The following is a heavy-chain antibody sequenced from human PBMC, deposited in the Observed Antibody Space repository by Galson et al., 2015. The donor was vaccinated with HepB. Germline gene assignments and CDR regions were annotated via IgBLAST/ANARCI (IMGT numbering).Heavy chain of an antibody. Sequence: SVKVSCKASGYTFTPYSVSWVRQAPGQGLEWMGRISAYNGNTDYAQKFQDRVTLTTDTSTSTVYMELRSLRSDDTAMYYCARGGIATIGGPTFDYWGQGTVVTVSS. V-gene: IGHV1-18*01. CDR2: ISAYNGNT. CDR1: GYTFTPYS. CDR3: ARGGIATIGGPTFDY. D-gene: IGHD5-24*01. J-gene: IGHJ4*02.